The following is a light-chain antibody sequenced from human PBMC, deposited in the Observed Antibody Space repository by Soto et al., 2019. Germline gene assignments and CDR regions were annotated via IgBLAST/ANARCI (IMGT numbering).Light chain of an antibody. CDR1: ALPKQN. Sequence: SYELTQTPSVSVSPGQTARLTCSGDALPKQNAYWYQQKPGQAPVLVIYKDIERPSGIPERFSGSSSGTTVTLTISRVQAEDKADYYCQSADNSGIYYVFGTGTKVTVL. CDR2: KDI. J-gene: IGLJ1*01. CDR3: QSADNSGIYYV. V-gene: IGLV3-25*03.